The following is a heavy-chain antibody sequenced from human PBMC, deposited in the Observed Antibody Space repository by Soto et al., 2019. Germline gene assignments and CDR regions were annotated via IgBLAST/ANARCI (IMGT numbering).Heavy chain of an antibody. CDR2: INAGNGNT. Sequence: ASVKVSCKASGYTFTSYAMHWVRQAPGQRLEWMGWINAGNGNTKYSQKFQGRVTITRDTSASTAYMELSSLRSEDTALYYCARGSSPYYYDSSGYLCWFDPWGQGTLVTVSS. CDR3: ARGSSPYYYDSSGYLCWFDP. D-gene: IGHD3-22*01. J-gene: IGHJ5*02. V-gene: IGHV1-3*01. CDR1: GYTFTSYA.